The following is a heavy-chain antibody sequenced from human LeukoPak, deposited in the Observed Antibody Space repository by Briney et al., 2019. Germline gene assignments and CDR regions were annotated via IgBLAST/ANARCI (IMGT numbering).Heavy chain of an antibody. V-gene: IGHV3-7*01. CDR1: GFTFSTYW. J-gene: IGHJ4*02. D-gene: IGHD2-21*02. CDR3: ARDVGDL. Sequence: GGSLRLSCAPSGFTFSTYWMGWVRQAPGKGLEWLANINQGGSEKYYVDSVKGRFTISRDNAKYSPFLQMNSLRAEDTAVYYCARDVGDLWGQGTLVTVSS. CDR2: INQGGSEK.